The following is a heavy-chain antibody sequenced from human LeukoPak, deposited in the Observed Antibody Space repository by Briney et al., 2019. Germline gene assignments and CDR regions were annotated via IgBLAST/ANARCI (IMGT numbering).Heavy chain of an antibody. CDR3: AKDLLGYCSSTSCSRYYGMDV. CDR2: ISYDGSNK. Sequence: PGGSLRLSCAASGFTFSSYGMHWVRQGPGKGLEWVAVISYDGSNKYYADSVKGRFTISRDNSKNTLYLQVNSLRAEDTAVYYCAKDLLGYCSSTSCSRYYGMDVWGQGTTVTVSS. V-gene: IGHV3-30*18. J-gene: IGHJ6*02. D-gene: IGHD2-2*01. CDR1: GFTFSSYG.